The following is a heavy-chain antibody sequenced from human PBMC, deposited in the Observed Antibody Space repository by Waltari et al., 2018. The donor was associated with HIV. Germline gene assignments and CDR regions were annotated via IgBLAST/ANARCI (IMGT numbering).Heavy chain of an antibody. CDR1: GFGFSSYA. V-gene: IGHV3-23*01. D-gene: IGHD3-3*01. CDR3: VKGGGYYDSTGNVPFDY. CDR2: IGGGGDRS. J-gene: IGHJ4*02. Sequence: VQLLESGGGLVQSGGSLTLSCAASGFGFSSYAMIWVRQGPGKGLEGGSAIGGGGDRSYYVDSVKGRFTIARDNSKNTLSLQMNGLRAEDTAVYYCVKGGGYYDSTGNVPFDYWGQGSLVTVSS.